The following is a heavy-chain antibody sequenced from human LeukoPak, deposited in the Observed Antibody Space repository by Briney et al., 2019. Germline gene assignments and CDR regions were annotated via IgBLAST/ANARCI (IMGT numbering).Heavy chain of an antibody. CDR2: IIPIFGTA. J-gene: IGHJ4*02. CDR1: GGTFSSYA. V-gene: IGHV1-69*13. D-gene: IGHD3-22*01. Sequence: GASVKVSCKASGGTFSSYAISWVRQAPGQGLEWMGGIIPIFGTANYAQKFQGRVTITADESTSTAYMELSSLRSEDTAVYYCARGTVGGHYYDSSGYEPNDYWGQGTLATVSS. CDR3: ARGTVGGHYYDSSGYEPNDY.